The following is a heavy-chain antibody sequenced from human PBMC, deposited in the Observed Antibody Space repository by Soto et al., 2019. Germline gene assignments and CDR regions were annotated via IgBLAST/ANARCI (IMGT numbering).Heavy chain of an antibody. Sequence: SQTLSLTCAISGDSVSSNSAAWNWIRQSPSRGLEWLGRTYYRSKWYNDYAVSVKSRLTINPVTSKNQFSLQLNSVTPEDTAVYYCARDRTITGTTFYYGMDVWGQGTTVTVSS. D-gene: IGHD1-7*01. V-gene: IGHV6-1*01. CDR3: ARDRTITGTTFYYGMDV. CDR1: GDSVSSNSAA. CDR2: TYYRSKWYN. J-gene: IGHJ6*02.